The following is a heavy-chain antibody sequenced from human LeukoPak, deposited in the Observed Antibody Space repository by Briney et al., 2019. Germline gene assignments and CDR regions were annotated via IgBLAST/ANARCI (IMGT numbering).Heavy chain of an antibody. CDR2: INHSGIT. CDR3: ARESVTTPGPYYGMDV. D-gene: IGHD4-17*01. V-gene: IGHV4-34*01. Sequence: SETLSLTCAVYGGSFSGYYWSWIRQPPGKGLEWIGEINHSGITNYNPSLKSRVTISVDTSKHQFSLKLSSVTAADTAVYYCARESVTTPGPYYGMDVWGKGTTVTVSS. J-gene: IGHJ6*04. CDR1: GGSFSGYY.